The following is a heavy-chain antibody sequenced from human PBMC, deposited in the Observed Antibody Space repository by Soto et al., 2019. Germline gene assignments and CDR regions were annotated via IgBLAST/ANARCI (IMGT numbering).Heavy chain of an antibody. V-gene: IGHV1-18*04. J-gene: IGHJ6*02. CDR1: GYTFTSYG. Sequence: SVKVSWNASGYTFTSYGISWVRQAPVQGLEWMGWISAYNGNTNYAQKLQGRVTMTTDTSTSTAYMELRSLRSDDTAVYYCARETGISSYYYYGMDVWGQGTTVTVSS. D-gene: IGHD1-1*01. CDR3: ARETGISSYYYYGMDV. CDR2: ISAYNGNT.